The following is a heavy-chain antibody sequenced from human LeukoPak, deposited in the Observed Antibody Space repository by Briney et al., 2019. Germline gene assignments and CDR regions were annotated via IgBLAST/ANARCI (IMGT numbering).Heavy chain of an antibody. CDR3: ARDRRDYGDYFDY. Sequence: GGSLRLSCAASGFTFSSYAMHWVRQVPGKGLEWVAVISYDGSNKYYADSVKGRFAIPRDNSKNTLYLQMNSLRAEDTAVYYCARDRRDYGDYFDYWGQGTLVTVSS. D-gene: IGHD4-17*01. CDR2: ISYDGSNK. J-gene: IGHJ4*02. CDR1: GFTFSSYA. V-gene: IGHV3-30*09.